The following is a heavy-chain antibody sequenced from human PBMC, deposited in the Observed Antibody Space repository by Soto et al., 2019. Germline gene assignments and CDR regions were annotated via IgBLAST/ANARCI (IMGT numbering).Heavy chain of an antibody. Sequence: GGSLRLSCAASGFTFDDYAMHWVRQAPGKGLEWVSGISWNSGSIGYADSVKGRFTISRDNAKNSLYLQMNSLRAEDTAVYYCAKDLGLYSSSTFDYWGQGTLVTVSS. J-gene: IGHJ4*02. V-gene: IGHV3-9*01. CDR2: ISWNSGSI. CDR3: AKDLGLYSSSTFDY. D-gene: IGHD6-13*01. CDR1: GFTFDDYA.